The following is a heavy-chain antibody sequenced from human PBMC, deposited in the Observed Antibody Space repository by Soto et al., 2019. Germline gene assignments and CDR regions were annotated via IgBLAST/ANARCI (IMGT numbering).Heavy chain of an antibody. Sequence: GGSLRLSCVASGFTFSSYSMNWVRQAPGKGLEWVSYISSSSSTIYYADSVKGRFTISRDNAKNSLYLQMNSLRDEDTAVYYCARERYRLSVGNWFDPWGQGTLVTVSS. J-gene: IGHJ5*02. CDR2: ISSSSSTI. D-gene: IGHD3-16*02. CDR1: GFTFSSYS. CDR3: ARERYRLSVGNWFDP. V-gene: IGHV3-48*02.